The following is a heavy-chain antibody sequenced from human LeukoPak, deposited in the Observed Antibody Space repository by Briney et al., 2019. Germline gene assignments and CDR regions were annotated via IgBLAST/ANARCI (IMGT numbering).Heavy chain of an antibody. Sequence: SVKVSCKASGGTFSSYAISWVRQAPGQGLEWMGRIIPIFGTANYAQKFQGRVTITTDESTSTAYMELSSLRSEDTAVYYCARDGEAGGYFDYGGQGTLVTVSS. V-gene: IGHV1-69*05. J-gene: IGHJ4*02. CDR1: GGTFSSYA. CDR2: IIPIFGTA. CDR3: ARDGEAGGYFDY. D-gene: IGHD2-8*02.